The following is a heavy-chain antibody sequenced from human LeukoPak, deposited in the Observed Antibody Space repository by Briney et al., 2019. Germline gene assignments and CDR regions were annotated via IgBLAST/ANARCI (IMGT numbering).Heavy chain of an antibody. V-gene: IGHV3-53*01. D-gene: IGHD3-22*01. Sequence: GGSLRLSCAASGFTVSSNYMSWVRQAPGKGLEWVSDIYSGGSTYYADSVKGRFTISRDNSKNTLYLQMNSLRAEDTAVYYCARLVVHYYDSSGYFGYWGQGTLVTVSS. CDR2: IYSGGST. J-gene: IGHJ4*02. CDR1: GFTVSSNY. CDR3: ARLVVHYYDSSGYFGY.